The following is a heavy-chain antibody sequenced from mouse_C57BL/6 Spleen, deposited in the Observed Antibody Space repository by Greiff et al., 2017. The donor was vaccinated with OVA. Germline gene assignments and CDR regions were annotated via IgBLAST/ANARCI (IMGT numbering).Heavy chain of an antibody. D-gene: IGHD1-1*01. CDR1: GFTFSSYA. Sequence: EVKVVESGGGLVKPGGSLKLSCAASGFTFSSYAMSWVRQTPEKRLEWVATISDGGSYTYYPDNVKGRFTISRDNAKNNLYLQMSHLKSEDTAMYYCARENYGSSSYFDYWGQGTTLTVSS. CDR3: ARENYGSSSYFDY. CDR2: ISDGGSYT. V-gene: IGHV5-4*01. J-gene: IGHJ2*01.